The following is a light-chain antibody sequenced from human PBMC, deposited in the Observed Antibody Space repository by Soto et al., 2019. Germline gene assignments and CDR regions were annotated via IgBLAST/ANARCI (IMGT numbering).Light chain of an antibody. CDR1: LSDLNGRDF. CDR2: EVN. CDR3: CSSGGSPTYV. J-gene: IGLJ1*01. Sequence: QSALTQPPSASGSPGQSVTISCTGTLSDLNGRDFVSWYRQDPGKAPRLMIFEVNKRPSGVSNRFSGSKSGNTASLTISGLKVEDEADYYCCSSGGSPTYVFGTGTKLTVL. V-gene: IGLV2-23*02.